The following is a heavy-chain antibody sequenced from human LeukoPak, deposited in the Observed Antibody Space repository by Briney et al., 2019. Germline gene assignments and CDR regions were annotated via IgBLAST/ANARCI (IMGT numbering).Heavy chain of an antibody. V-gene: IGHV3-23*01. CDR2: ISGSGGST. Sequence: AGGSLRLSCAASGFTFSSYAMSWVRQAPGKGLEWVSAISGSGGSTYYADSVKGRFTISRDNSKNTLYLQMNSLRAEDTAVYYCARDRQFSSSWSDPWGQGTLVTVSS. J-gene: IGHJ5*02. D-gene: IGHD6-13*01. CDR1: GFTFSSYA. CDR3: ARDRQFSSSWSDP.